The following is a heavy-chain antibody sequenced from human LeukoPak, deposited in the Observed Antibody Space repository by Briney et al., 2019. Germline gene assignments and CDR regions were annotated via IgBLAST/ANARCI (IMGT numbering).Heavy chain of an antibody. D-gene: IGHD3-16*01. CDR1: GYTLTGYY. Sequence: ASVKVSCKASGYTLTGYYMHWVRQAPGQGLEWMGWINPNSGGTNYAQKFQGRVTMTRDTSISTAYMELSRLRSDDTAVYYCAREGGRGVRAFDIWGQGTMVTVSS. CDR2: INPNSGGT. CDR3: AREGGRGVRAFDI. J-gene: IGHJ3*02. V-gene: IGHV1-2*02.